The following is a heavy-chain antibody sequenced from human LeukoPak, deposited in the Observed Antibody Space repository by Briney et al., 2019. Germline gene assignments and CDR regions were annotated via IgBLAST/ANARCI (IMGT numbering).Heavy chain of an antibody. D-gene: IGHD6-19*01. J-gene: IGHJ6*03. Sequence: PSETLSLTCTVSGGSISSYYWSWLRQPPGKGLEWIGYIYYSGSTNYNPSLKSRVTISVDTSKNQFSLKLSSVTAADTAVYYCAREGIAVAGTPDYYYYYMDVWGKGTTVTISS. CDR3: AREGIAVAGTPDYYYYYMDV. CDR1: GGSISSYY. V-gene: IGHV4-59*12. CDR2: IYYSGST.